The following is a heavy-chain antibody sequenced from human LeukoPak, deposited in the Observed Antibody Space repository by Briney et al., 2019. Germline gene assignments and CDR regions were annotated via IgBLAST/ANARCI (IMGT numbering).Heavy chain of an antibody. CDR2: IYYSGST. D-gene: IGHD3-22*01. CDR1: GGSISIGDYY. Sequence: SQTLSLTCTVSGGSISIGDYYWSWIRQPPGKGLEWIGYIYYSGSTYYNPSLKSRVTISVDTSKNQFSLKLSSVTAADTAVYYCARGGDSSGYYYPVFDYWGQGTLVTVSS. CDR3: ARGGDSSGYYYPVFDY. V-gene: IGHV4-30-4*01. J-gene: IGHJ4*02.